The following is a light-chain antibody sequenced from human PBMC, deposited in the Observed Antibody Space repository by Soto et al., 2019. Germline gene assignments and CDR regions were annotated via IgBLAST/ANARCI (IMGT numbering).Light chain of an antibody. V-gene: IGKV3-20*01. CDR2: GAS. J-gene: IGKJ2*01. CDR1: QSVSRSY. Sequence: EIVSTKCPGTLSLSPGERGTLSCRASQSVSRSYLAWYQQKPGQAPRLLIYGASSRATGIPDRFSGSGSGTDFTLTISRLEPEDFAVYYCQQYGSSPWTFGQGTKLEIK. CDR3: QQYGSSPWT.